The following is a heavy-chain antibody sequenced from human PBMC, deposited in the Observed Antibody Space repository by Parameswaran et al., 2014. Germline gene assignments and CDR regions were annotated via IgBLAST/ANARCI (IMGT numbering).Heavy chain of an antibody. J-gene: IGHJ1*01. Sequence: RWIRSAPREGGWEWVANINQDGNEKYYLDSMKGRITISRDNAENSFYLQINNLRVEDTATYYCASDRISGWARHFSLWGQGTMVTVSS. D-gene: IGHD3-22*01. CDR2: INQDGNEK. V-gene: IGHV3-7*01. CDR3: ASDRISGWARHFSL.